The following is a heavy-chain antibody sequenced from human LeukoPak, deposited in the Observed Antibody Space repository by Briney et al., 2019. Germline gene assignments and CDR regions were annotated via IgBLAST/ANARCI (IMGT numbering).Heavy chain of an antibody. J-gene: IGHJ5*02. Sequence: KPSDTLSLTCTVSGGSVSSGSYYWSWIRQPPGKGLEWIGYIYYSGSTNYNPSLKSRVTISVDTSKNQFSLKLSSVTAADTAVYYCARESLHYCSGGSCYPNWFDPWGQGTLVTVSS. V-gene: IGHV4-61*01. D-gene: IGHD2-15*01. CDR3: ARESLHYCSGGSCYPNWFDP. CDR2: IYYSGST. CDR1: GGSVSSGSYY.